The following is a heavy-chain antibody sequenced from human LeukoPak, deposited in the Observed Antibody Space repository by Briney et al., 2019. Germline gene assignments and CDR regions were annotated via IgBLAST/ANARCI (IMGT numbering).Heavy chain of an antibody. Sequence: ASVKVSCKASGGTFSSYAISWVRQAPGQGLEWMGGIIPIFGTANYAQKFQGRVTITADESTSTAYMELSSLRSEDTAVYYCARLTLYCSSTSCYPDYYYYMDVWGKGTTVTVSS. CDR1: GGTFSSYA. V-gene: IGHV1-69*13. CDR2: IIPIFGTA. D-gene: IGHD2-2*01. CDR3: ARLTLYCSSTSCYPDYYYYMDV. J-gene: IGHJ6*03.